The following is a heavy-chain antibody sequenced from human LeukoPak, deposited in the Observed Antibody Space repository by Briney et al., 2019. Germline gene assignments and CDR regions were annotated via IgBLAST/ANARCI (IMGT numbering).Heavy chain of an antibody. D-gene: IGHD3-10*01. V-gene: IGHV4-38-2*02. CDR2: MYHSGNI. CDR1: GYSITSGYH. J-gene: IGHJ5*02. Sequence: PSETLSLTCIVSGYSITSGYHWGWIRQTPGKGLDWIGTMYHSGNINYNPSLKSRVTVSVDTSKNQFSLKLDSVTAADTAVFYCARLLGSVSFSDAWGQGILVTVSS. CDR3: ARLLGSVSFSDA.